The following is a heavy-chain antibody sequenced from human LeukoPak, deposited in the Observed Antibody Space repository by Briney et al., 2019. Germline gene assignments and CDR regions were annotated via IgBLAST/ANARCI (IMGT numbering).Heavy chain of an antibody. CDR3: ASIAVAGDAFDI. J-gene: IGHJ3*02. D-gene: IGHD6-19*01. CDR1: GYTFTSYD. Sequence: ASVKVSCKASGYTFTSYDINWVRQATGQGLEWMGWMNPNSGNTGYAQKFQGRVTITRNTSISTAYMELSSLRSEDTAVYYCASIAVAGDAFDIWGQGTMVTVSS. V-gene: IGHV1-8*03. CDR2: MNPNSGNT.